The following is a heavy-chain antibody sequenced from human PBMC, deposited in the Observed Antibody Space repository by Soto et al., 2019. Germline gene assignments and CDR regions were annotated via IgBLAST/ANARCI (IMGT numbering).Heavy chain of an antibody. CDR3: AKVLLTTITTGVDY. Sequence: GGSMRLSCAASGFTFSSYAMSWVRQAPGEGLEWVSAISGYGSSTYYTDSVKGRFTISRDNSKNTLSLQMNSLRAEDTAVYYCAKVLLTTITTGVDYWGQGTLVNVFS. J-gene: IGHJ4*02. CDR1: GFTFSSYA. CDR2: ISGYGSST. D-gene: IGHD4-17*01. V-gene: IGHV3-23*01.